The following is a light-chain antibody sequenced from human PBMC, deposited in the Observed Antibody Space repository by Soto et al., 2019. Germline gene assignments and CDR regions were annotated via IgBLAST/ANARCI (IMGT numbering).Light chain of an antibody. V-gene: IGLV1-40*01. CDR3: QSYDGNLNGYV. Sequence: QSVLTQPPSVSGAPGQRVTISCTGSSSDLGADYAVHWHQQLPGAAPRLLIYGNNNRPSGVPDRFSGSKSGTSASLAINGRQPEDEADYYCQSYDGNLNGYVFGTGTKVTVL. CDR2: GNN. J-gene: IGLJ1*01. CDR1: SSDLGADYA.